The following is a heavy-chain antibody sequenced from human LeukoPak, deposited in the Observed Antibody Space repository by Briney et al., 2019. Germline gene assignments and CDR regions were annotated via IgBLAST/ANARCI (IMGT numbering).Heavy chain of an antibody. D-gene: IGHD3-3*01. Sequence: PSETLSLTCTVPGGSISSYYWSWIRQPPGKGLEWIGYIYYSGSTNYNPSLKSRVTISVDTSKNQFSLKLSSVTAADTAVYYCARRMQLDYDFWSGYTYYFDYWGQGTLVTVSS. CDR1: GGSISSYY. CDR2: IYYSGST. J-gene: IGHJ4*02. CDR3: ARRMQLDYDFWSGYTYYFDY. V-gene: IGHV4-59*08.